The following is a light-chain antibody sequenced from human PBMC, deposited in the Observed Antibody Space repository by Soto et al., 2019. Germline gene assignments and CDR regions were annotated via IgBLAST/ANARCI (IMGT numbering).Light chain of an antibody. Sequence: EIVLTHSPGTLSLSPGERATLSCRASQSISSSYLAWYQQKPGQAPRLLIYDASSRATGTPDRFSGSASGTDFTLTISRLEPEDFAVYYCQQYGSSRTFGQGTKVDIK. CDR1: QSISSSY. V-gene: IGKV3-20*01. CDR3: QQYGSSRT. J-gene: IGKJ1*01. CDR2: DAS.